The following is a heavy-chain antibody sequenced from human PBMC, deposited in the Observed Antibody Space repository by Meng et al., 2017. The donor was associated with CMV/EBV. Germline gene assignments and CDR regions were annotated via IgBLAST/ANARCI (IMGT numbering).Heavy chain of an antibody. CDR1: GFTFDDYA. CDR2: ISWNSGSI. V-gene: IGHV3-9*01. CDR3: AKSLRIAAAGPEYGMDV. J-gene: IGHJ6*02. Sequence: GGSLRLSCAASGFTFDDYAMHWVRQAPGKGLEWVSGISWNSGSIGYADSVKGRFTISRDNAKNSLYLQMNSLRAEDTALYYCAKSLRIAAAGPEYGMDVWGQGTTVTVSS. D-gene: IGHD6-13*01.